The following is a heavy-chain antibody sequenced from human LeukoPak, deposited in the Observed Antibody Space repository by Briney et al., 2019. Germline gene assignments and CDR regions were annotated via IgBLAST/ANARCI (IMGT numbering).Heavy chain of an antibody. CDR2: IYTSGNT. V-gene: IGHV4-4*07. J-gene: IGHJ3*01. D-gene: IGHD3-22*01. CDR3: ARQSDSSGYYYLGAFDF. Sequence: SETLSLTCTVSGGSISGYYWSWIRQPAGKGLEWIGRIYTSGNTDYNPSLKSRLTMSVDTSKNQFSLKLSSVTAADTAVYYCARQSDSSGYYYLGAFDFWGHGTMVSVSS. CDR1: GGSISGYY.